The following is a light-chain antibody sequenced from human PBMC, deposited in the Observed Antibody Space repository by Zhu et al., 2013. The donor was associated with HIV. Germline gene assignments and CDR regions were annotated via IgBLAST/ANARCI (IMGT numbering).Light chain of an antibody. CDR1: QSLDSIY. CDR2: GAS. Sequence: EIVLTQSPGTLSLSPGERGTLSCRASQSLDSIYVSHYQQKPGLAPRLFIYGASSRATGIPDRFGGSGSGTDFTLTISRLEPEDFAVYYCQQYGSSSITFGQGTRLEIK. CDR3: QQYGSSSIT. V-gene: IGKV3-20*01. J-gene: IGKJ5*01.